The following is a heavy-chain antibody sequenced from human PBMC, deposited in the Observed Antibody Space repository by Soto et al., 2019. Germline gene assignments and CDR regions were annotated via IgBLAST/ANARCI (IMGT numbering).Heavy chain of an antibody. V-gene: IGHV1-69*02. CDR1: GGTFSSYT. CDR2: IIPILGIA. D-gene: IGHD2-2*01. J-gene: IGHJ4*02. CDR3: ARVECGSTSCYLDY. Sequence: QVQLVQSGAEVKKPGSSVKVSCKASGGTFSSYTISWVRQAPGQGLEWMGRIIPILGIANYAQKFQGRVTITADKSTSTAYMERSSLRSEDTAVYYCARVECGSTSCYLDYWGQGTLVTVSS.